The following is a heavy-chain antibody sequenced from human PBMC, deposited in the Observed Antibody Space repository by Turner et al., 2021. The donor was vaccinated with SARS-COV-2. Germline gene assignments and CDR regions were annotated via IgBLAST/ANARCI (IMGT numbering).Heavy chain of an antibody. CDR3: AKDLGYYGSGSL. J-gene: IGHJ4*02. CDR2: ISGSGGST. Sequence: VQLLESGGGLVQPGGSLSLSCAASGFTFSSYAMSWVRQAPGKGLEWVSTISGSGGSTYYADSVKGRFTISRDNSKNTLYLQMNSLRAEDTAVYYCAKDLGYYGSGSLWGQGTLVTVSS. V-gene: IGHV3-23*01. CDR1: GFTFSSYA. D-gene: IGHD3-10*01.